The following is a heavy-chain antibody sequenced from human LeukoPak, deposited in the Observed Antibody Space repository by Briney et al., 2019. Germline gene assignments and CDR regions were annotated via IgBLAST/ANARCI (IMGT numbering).Heavy chain of an antibody. J-gene: IGHJ6*02. CDR1: GFTFSSYA. CDR2: ISYDGSNK. D-gene: IGHD1-1*01. V-gene: IGHV3-30-3*01. CDR3: ARDRGGWKGPYYYYGMDV. Sequence: QTGGSLRLSCAASGFTFSSYAMHWVRQAPGKGLEWVAVISYDGSNKYYADSVKDRFTISRDNSKNTLYLQMNSLRAEDTAVYYCARDRGGWKGPYYYYGMDVWGQGTTVTVSS.